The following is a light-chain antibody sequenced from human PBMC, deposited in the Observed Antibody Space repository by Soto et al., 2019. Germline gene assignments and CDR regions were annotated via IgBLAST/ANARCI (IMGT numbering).Light chain of an antibody. CDR2: GPS. CDR3: QQYGSSPVT. J-gene: IGKJ4*01. CDR1: QSVSYN. V-gene: IGKV3-15*01. Sequence: EIVMTQSPATLSVSPGERATLSCRASQSVSYNLAWYQHKPGQAPRLLIYGPSTRATGIPARFSGSGSGTEFTLTISRLEPEDFAVYYCQQYGSSPVTFGGGTKVDIK.